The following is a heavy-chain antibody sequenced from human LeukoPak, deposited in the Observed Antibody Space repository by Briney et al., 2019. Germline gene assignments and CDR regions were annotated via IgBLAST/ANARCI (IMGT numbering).Heavy chain of an antibody. CDR1: GFTFSSYS. V-gene: IGHV3-48*04. CDR2: ISSSSSTI. J-gene: IGHJ4*02. D-gene: IGHD3-9*01. Sequence: GGSLRLSCAASGFTFSSYSMNWVRQAPGKGLEWVSYISSSSSTIYYADSVKGRFTISRDNAKNSLYLQVNSLRAEDTAVYYCARGQPPYRNELRYFDSSDYWGQGTLVTVSS. CDR3: ARGQPPYRNELRYFDSSDY.